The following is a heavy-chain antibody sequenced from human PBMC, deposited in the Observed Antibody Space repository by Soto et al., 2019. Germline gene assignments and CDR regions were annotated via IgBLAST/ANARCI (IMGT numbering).Heavy chain of an antibody. Sequence: ASVKVSCKASGYTFTSYDINWVRQATGQGLEWMGWMNPNSGNTGYAQMFQGRVTMTRNTSISTAYMELSSLRSEDTAVYYCARAPFSTRNYYYYYYMDVWGKGTTVTVSS. CDR2: MNPNSGNT. CDR1: GYTFTSYD. CDR3: ARAPFSTRNYYYYYYMDV. J-gene: IGHJ6*03. V-gene: IGHV1-8*01.